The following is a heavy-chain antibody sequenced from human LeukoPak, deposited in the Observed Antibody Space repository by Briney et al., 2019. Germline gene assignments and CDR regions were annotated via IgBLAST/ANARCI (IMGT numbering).Heavy chain of an antibody. V-gene: IGHV3-48*01. CDR2: ISRSSSTI. Sequence: GGSLRLSCAASGFTFSNYNMNWVRQAPGKGLEWVSYISRSSSTIYYADSVKGRFTISRDNAKNSLYLQMNSLRAEDTAVYYCARDGDTYSFSFDYWGQGTLVTVSS. CDR3: ARDGDTYSFSFDY. J-gene: IGHJ4*02. D-gene: IGHD2-15*01. CDR1: GFTFSNYN.